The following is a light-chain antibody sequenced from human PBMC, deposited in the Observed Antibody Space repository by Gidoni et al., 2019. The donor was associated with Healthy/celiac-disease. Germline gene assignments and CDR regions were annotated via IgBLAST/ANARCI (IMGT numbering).Light chain of an antibody. CDR2: EVS. V-gene: IGLV2-8*01. Sequence: QSALTQPPSASGSPGQPVTLSCTGTSSDVGGYHYVSWYQQHPGKAPKLMIYEVSKRPSGVPDRFSGSKSGNTASLTVSGLQAEDEADYYCSSYAGSNTVVFGGGTKLTVL. J-gene: IGLJ2*01. CDR3: SSYAGSNTVV. CDR1: SSDVGGYHY.